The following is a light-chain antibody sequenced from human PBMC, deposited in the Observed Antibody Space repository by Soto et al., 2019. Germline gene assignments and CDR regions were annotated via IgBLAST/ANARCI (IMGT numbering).Light chain of an antibody. V-gene: IGLV2-23*01. CDR3: CSYAGSSTVV. CDR2: EGS. Sequence: QSALTQPASVSGSPGQSITISCTGTSSDVGSYNLVSWYQQHPGKAPKLMIYEGSKRPSGVSNRFSGSKSGITASLTISGLQAEDEAAYYCCSYAGSSTVVFGGGTQLTVL. CDR1: SSDVGSYNL. J-gene: IGLJ2*01.